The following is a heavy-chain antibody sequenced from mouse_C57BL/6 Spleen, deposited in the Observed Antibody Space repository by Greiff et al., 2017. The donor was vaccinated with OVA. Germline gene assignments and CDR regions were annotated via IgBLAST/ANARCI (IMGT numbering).Heavy chain of an antibody. CDR1: GYTFTDYE. Sequence: VQLKQSGAELVRPGASVTLSCKASGYTFTDYEMHWVKQTPVHGLEWIGAIDPETGGTAYNQKFKGKAILTADKSSSTAYMELRSLTSEDSAVYYCTRKAYFDVWGTGTTVTVSS. CDR3: TRKAYFDV. CDR2: IDPETGGT. V-gene: IGHV1-15*01. J-gene: IGHJ1*03. D-gene: IGHD6-1*01.